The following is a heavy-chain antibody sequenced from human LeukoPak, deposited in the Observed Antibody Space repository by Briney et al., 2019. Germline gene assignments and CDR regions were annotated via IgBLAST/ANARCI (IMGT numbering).Heavy chain of an antibody. D-gene: IGHD6-19*01. CDR2: IKGDGGEK. CDR3: ARPRGWSYFDY. J-gene: IGHJ4*02. Sequence: GGSLRLSCAASEFTFSNFWMSWVRQAPGKGLEWVANIKGDGGEKTYADSVKGRFTVSRDNAKNSLFLQMDSVRAEDTAVYYCARPRGWSYFDYWGRGSLVTVSS. CDR1: EFTFSNFW. V-gene: IGHV3-7*01.